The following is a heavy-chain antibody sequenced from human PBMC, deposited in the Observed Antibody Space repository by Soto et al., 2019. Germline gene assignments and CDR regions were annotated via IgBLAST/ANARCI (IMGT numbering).Heavy chain of an antibody. D-gene: IGHD3-22*01. J-gene: IGHJ3*02. Sequence: QVQLVESGGSVIQPGKSLRLSCAASGFALSNAIIHWVRQTPGNGLEWVALISHDGKNKQYADSVKGRFTISKDDSENLVSVEVDSLRVEDSAIYYCAREPHRSGYAGCFDIWGQGTLVTVSS. V-gene: IGHV3-30*03. CDR2: ISHDGKNK. CDR3: AREPHRSGYAGCFDI. CDR1: GFALSNAI.